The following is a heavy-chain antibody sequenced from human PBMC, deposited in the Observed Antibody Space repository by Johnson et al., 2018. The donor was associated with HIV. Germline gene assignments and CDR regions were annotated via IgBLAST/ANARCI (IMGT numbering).Heavy chain of an antibody. CDR1: GFTVSSNY. D-gene: IGHD4-11*01. J-gene: IGHJ3*02. CDR2: IYSGGST. CDR3: ARGNDYSNYGAFDI. V-gene: IGHV3-66*01. Sequence: VQLVESGGGLVQPGGSLRLSCAASGFTVSSNYMSWVRQAPGKGLEWVSVIYSGGSTYYADSVKGSFTISRDNSKNTLYLQMNSLRAEDTAVYYCARGNDYSNYGAFDIWGQGTMVTVSS.